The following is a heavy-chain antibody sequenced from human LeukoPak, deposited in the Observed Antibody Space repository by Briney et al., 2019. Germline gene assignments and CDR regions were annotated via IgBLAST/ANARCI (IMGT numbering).Heavy chain of an antibody. Sequence: ASVKVSCKASGYTFTSYGISWVRQAPGQGLEWMGWISAYNGNTNYAQKLQGRVTTTTDTSTSTAYMELRSLRSDDTAVYYCARVGGSSWYGYCYYYMDVWGKGTTVTVSS. D-gene: IGHD6-13*01. V-gene: IGHV1-18*01. J-gene: IGHJ6*03. CDR2: ISAYNGNT. CDR3: ARVGGSSWYGYCYYYMDV. CDR1: GYTFTSYG.